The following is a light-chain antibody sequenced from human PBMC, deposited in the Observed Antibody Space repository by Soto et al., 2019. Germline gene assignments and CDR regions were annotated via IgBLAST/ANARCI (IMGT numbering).Light chain of an antibody. J-gene: IGKJ5*01. V-gene: IGKV3-15*01. CDR2: GAS. CDR3: QQYNDWPRT. Sequence: EIVMTQFPATLSVSPGERATLSCRASQSFTSNLAWYQQKPGQAPRLLIYGASTRATDIPDRFSGSGSGTEFTLTISSLQSEDLAIYYCQQYNDWPRTFGRGTRLEMK. CDR1: QSFTSN.